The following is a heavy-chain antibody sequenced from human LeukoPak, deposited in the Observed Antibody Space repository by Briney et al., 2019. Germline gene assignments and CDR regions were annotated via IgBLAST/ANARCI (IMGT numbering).Heavy chain of an antibody. J-gene: IGHJ4*02. D-gene: IGHD3-22*01. CDR3: ARASTYYYDSCGYLPTHRFDY. CDR2: IYYSGAT. V-gene: IGHV4-61*01. CDR1: GGSFSSGNYY. Sequence: SSENLSLTCTVSGGSFSSGNYYWSWIRQPPGKGLEWIGHIYYSGATNYNPSLKSRVTISIDTSRHQFSLKLSSVTAADTAVYFCARASTYYYDSCGYLPTHRFDYWGQGTLVTVSS.